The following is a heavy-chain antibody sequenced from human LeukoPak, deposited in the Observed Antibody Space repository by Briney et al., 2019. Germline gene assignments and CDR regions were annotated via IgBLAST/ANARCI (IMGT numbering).Heavy chain of an antibody. J-gene: IGHJ6*03. CDR1: GFTFSSYV. CDR2: ISGSGGST. V-gene: IGHV3-23*01. Sequence: GGSLRLSCAVSGFTFSSYVMSWVRQAPGKGLEWVSAISGSGGSTYYADSVKGRFTISRDNAKNTLYLQMNSLRAEDAAVYYCARGDYYDSSGYNYYYYYMDVWGKGTTVTIFS. CDR3: ARGDYYDSSGYNYYYYYMDV. D-gene: IGHD3-22*01.